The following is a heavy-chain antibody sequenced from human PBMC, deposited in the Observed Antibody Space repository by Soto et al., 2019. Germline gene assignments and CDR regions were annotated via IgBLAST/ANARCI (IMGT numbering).Heavy chain of an antibody. J-gene: IGHJ4*02. V-gene: IGHV2-5*02. CDR1: GFSLTSRPMG. D-gene: IGHD1-1*01. CDR2: IYWDDDK. Sequence: QITLKESGPTRVKPTQTLTLTCTFSGFSLTSRPMGVGWIRQPPGKALEWLVFIYWDDDKRYSPSLKNRLTITKDTSGNQVVLTMTNMDPSDTATYYCAHRLSGFNWNGGYFDYWGQGALVTVSS. CDR3: AHRLSGFNWNGGYFDY.